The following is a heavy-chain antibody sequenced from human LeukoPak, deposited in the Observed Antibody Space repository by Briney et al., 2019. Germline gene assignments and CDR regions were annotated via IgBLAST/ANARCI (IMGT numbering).Heavy chain of an antibody. CDR2: IYYSGST. Sequence: SETLSLTCTVSGGSISSSSYYWGWIRQPPGKGLEWIGSIYYSGSTYYNPSLKSRVTISVDTSKNQFSLKLSSVTAADTAVYYCARRLSRTTRGGYYFDYWGQGTLVTVSS. J-gene: IGHJ4*02. CDR3: ARRLSRTTRGGYYFDY. D-gene: IGHD2-15*01. V-gene: IGHV4-39*01. CDR1: GGSISSSSYY.